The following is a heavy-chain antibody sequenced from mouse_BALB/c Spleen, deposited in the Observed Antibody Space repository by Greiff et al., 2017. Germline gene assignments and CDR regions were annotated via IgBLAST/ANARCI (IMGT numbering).Heavy chain of an antibody. CDR3: ARENYGYDGYYAMDY. CDR2: IDPANGNT. CDR1: GFNIKDTY. D-gene: IGHD2-2*01. Sequence: EVKLQESGAELVKPGASVKLSCTASGFNIKDTYMHWVKQRPEQGLEWIGRIDPANGNTKYDPKFQGKATITADTSSNTAYLQLSSLTSEDTAVYYCARENYGYDGYYAMDYWGQGTSVTVSS. J-gene: IGHJ4*01. V-gene: IGHV14-3*02.